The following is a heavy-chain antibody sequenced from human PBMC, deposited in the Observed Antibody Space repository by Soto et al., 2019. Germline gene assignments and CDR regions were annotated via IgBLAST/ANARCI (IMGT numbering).Heavy chain of an antibody. CDR3: AREVYDTSGYLYY. Sequence: GGSLRLSCAASGFTFSKYSMNWVRQTPGKGLEWVSCISSSSTIYYADSVKGRFTISRDNAKNSLYLQMNSLRDKDSAVYYCAREVYDTSGYLYYWGRGTRVTVSS. CDR2: ISSSSTI. CDR1: GFTFSKYS. V-gene: IGHV3-48*02. D-gene: IGHD3-22*01. J-gene: IGHJ4*02.